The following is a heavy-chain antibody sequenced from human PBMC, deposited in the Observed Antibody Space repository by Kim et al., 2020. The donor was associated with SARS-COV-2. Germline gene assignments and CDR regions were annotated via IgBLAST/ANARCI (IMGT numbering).Heavy chain of an antibody. CDR3: ARVLSGATGYYYYGMDV. J-gene: IGHJ6*02. D-gene: IGHD1-26*01. V-gene: IGHV3-48*02. Sequence: VKGRFTISRDNAKNSLYLQMNSLRDEDTAVYYCARVLSGATGYYYYGMDVWGQGTTVTVSS.